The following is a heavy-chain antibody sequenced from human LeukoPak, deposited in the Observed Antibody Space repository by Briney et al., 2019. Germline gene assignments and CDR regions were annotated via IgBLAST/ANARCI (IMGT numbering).Heavy chain of an antibody. CDR2: IIPILGIA. CDR1: GGTFSSYA. J-gene: IGHJ4*02. D-gene: IGHD3-22*01. CDR3: ARDHATRLSYGSSGYPPGD. Sequence: ASVKVSCKASGGTFSSYAISWVRQAPGQGLEWMGRIIPILGIANYAQKFQGRVTITADKSTSTAYMELSSLRSEDTAVYYCARDHATRLSYGSSGYPPGDWGQGTLVTVSS. V-gene: IGHV1-69*04.